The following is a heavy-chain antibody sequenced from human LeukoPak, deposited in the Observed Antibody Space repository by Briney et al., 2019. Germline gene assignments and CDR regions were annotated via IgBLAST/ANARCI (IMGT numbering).Heavy chain of an antibody. D-gene: IGHD4-17*01. CDR3: ARDLNGYGDELDY. Sequence: ASVKVSCKASGYTFTSYAIHWVRQAPGQRLEWMGWISPDNGNTKYSQEFQGRVIITRDTSASTAYMELRSLRSDDTAVYYCARDLNGYGDELDYWGQGTLVTVSS. CDR2: ISPDNGNT. J-gene: IGHJ4*02. CDR1: GYTFTSYA. V-gene: IGHV1-3*01.